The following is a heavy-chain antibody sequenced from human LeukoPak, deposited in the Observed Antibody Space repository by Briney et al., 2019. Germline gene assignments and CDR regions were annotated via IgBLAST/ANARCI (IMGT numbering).Heavy chain of an antibody. CDR2: INSDGSST. V-gene: IGHV3-74*01. CDR1: GFTFSTSW. J-gene: IGHJ6*03. D-gene: IGHD3-3*01. Sequence: GGSLRLSCAASGFTFSTSWMSWVRQAPGKGLVWVSRINSDGSSTSYADSVKGRFTISRDNAKNTLYLQMNSLRAEDTAVYYCARDTIFVDYYMDVWGKGTTVTVSS. CDR3: ARDTIFVDYYMDV.